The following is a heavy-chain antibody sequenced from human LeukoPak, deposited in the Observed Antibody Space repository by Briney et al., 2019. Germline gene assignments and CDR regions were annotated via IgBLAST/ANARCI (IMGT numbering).Heavy chain of an antibody. J-gene: IGHJ4*02. D-gene: IGHD6-19*01. CDR3: ARDGDEYSSGWSFGY. Sequence: ASVKVSCKASGYTFTGYYMHWVRQAPGQGLEWMGWINPNSGGTNYAQKFQGWVTMTRDTSISTAYMELSRLRSDDTAVYCCARDGDEYSSGWSFGYWGQGTLVTVSS. CDR2: INPNSGGT. V-gene: IGHV1-2*04. CDR1: GYTFTGYY.